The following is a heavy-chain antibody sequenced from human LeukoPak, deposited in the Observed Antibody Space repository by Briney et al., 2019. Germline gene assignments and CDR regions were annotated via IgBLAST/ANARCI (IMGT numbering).Heavy chain of an antibody. CDR3: LPYAVY. Sequence: ASVKLSCKASGYTVFSYAVNWVRQAPGQGLEGMGWINTNTGNPTYAQSFTGRIVVSLYTSIITAYLQISSLTAGDPATYYCLPYAVYWGGGTLVSVSS. CDR1: GYTVFSYA. V-gene: IGHV7-4-1*02. D-gene: IGHD3-16*01. J-gene: IGHJ4*02. CDR2: INTNTGNP.